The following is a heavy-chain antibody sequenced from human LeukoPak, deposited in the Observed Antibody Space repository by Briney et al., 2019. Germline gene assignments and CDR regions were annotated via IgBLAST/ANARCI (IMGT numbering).Heavy chain of an antibody. CDR3: ARDSEQWLVWGYYFDY. Sequence: PGGSLRLSCAASGFTFSSYAMHWVRQAPGKGLEWVAVISYDGSNKYYADSVKGRFTISRDNSKNTLYLQMNSLRAEDTAVYYCARDSEQWLVWGYYFDYWGQGTLVTVSS. V-gene: IGHV3-30-3*01. CDR1: GFTFSSYA. D-gene: IGHD6-19*01. J-gene: IGHJ4*02. CDR2: ISYDGSNK.